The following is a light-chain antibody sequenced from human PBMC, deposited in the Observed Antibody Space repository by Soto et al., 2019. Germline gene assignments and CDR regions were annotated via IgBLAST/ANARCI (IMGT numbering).Light chain of an antibody. CDR2: DAS. Sequence: DIQLAQSPSSLSASVGDRVTIPCQASQDISKYLNWYQQKPGKAPKLLIYDASNLETGIPSRFSGGGSGTNFSLTITSLQPEDIATYYCQQYENLPLTFGGGTKV. V-gene: IGKV1-33*01. J-gene: IGKJ4*01. CDR1: QDISKY. CDR3: QQYENLPLT.